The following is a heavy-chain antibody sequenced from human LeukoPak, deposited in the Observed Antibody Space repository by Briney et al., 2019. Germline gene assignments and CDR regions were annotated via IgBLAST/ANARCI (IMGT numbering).Heavy chain of an antibody. CDR3: ARDDSDCSGGSCYYYGMDV. J-gene: IGHJ6*02. V-gene: IGHV4-4*02. CDR1: GGSISSSNW. CDR2: IYHSGST. Sequence: SETLSLTCAVSGGSISSSNWWSWVRQPPGKGLEWIGEIYHSGSTNYNPSLKSRVTISVDKSKNQFSLKLSSVTAADTAVYYCARDDSDCSGGSCYYYGMDVWGQGTTVTVSS. D-gene: IGHD2-15*01.